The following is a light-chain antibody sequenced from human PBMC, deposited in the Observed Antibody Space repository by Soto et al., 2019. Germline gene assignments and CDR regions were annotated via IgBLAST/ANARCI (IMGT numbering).Light chain of an antibody. CDR2: DVN. Sequence: QSALTQPASVSGSPGQSITISCTGTSSDVGGYDYVSWYQQHPGKAPKLMIYDVNNRPSGVSNRFSGSKSGNTASLTISGLQAEDEADYYCSSYTSSSTPLYVFGTGTTVTVL. V-gene: IGLV2-14*01. J-gene: IGLJ1*01. CDR3: SSYTSSSTPLYV. CDR1: SSDVGGYDY.